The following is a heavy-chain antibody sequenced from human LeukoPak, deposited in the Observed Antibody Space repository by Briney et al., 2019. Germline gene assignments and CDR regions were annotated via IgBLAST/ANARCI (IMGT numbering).Heavy chain of an antibody. Sequence: SETLSHTCTVSGGSISSYYWSWIRPPAGKGLEWIGRIYTSGSTNYNASLKRRVSMSVDTSKNQFSLKLSSVTAADTAVFYCARENSGSYREFDYWGQGTLVTVSS. CDR3: ARENSGSYREFDY. CDR2: IYTSGST. D-gene: IGHD1-26*01. V-gene: IGHV4-4*07. CDR1: GGSISSYY. J-gene: IGHJ4*02.